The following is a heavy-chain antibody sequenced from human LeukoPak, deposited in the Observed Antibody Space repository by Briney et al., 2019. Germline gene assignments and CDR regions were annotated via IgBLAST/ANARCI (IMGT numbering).Heavy chain of an antibody. CDR1: GFTFTTYG. CDR2: ISSSSAYI. V-gene: IGHV3-21*06. CDR3: ARQAVARPFDL. J-gene: IGHJ3*01. Sequence: GSLRLSCSASGFTFTTYGMNWVRQAPGKGLEWVSSISSSSAYIFYSDSVKGRFTISRDNAQSSLYLQMNSLRAGDTAVYYCARQAVARPFDLWGQGTMVAVSS.